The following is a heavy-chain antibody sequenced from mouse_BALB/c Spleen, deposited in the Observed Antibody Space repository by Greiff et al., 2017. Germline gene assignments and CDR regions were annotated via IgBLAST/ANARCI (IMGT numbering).Heavy chain of an antibody. CDR1: GFTFSSYA. V-gene: IGHV5-6-5*01. D-gene: IGHD1-2*01. Sequence: EVKLVESGGGLVKPGGSLKLSCAASGFTFSSYAMSWVRQTPEKRLEWVASISSGGSTYYPDSVKGRFTISRDNARNILYLQMSSLRSEDTAMYYCAREGRLRPHWYFDVWGAGTTVTVSS. CDR2: ISSGGST. CDR3: AREGRLRPHWYFDV. J-gene: IGHJ1*01.